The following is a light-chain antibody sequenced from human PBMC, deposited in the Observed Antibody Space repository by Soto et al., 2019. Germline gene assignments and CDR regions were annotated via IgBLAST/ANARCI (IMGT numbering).Light chain of an antibody. CDR3: QQRSNWPPYT. V-gene: IGKV3-11*01. CDR2: DAS. CDR1: QSVSSY. J-gene: IGKJ2*01. Sequence: EIVLTQSPATLSLSPGERATLSCRASQSVSSYLAWYQQKPGQAHRLLIYDASNRATGIPARFSGSGSGTDFTLTISSLETEDFAFYYCQQRSNWPPYTFGQGTKLEIK.